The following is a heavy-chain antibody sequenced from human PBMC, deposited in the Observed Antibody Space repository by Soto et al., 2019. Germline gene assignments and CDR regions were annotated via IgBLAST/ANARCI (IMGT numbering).Heavy chain of an antibody. CDR2: ISAYNGNT. D-gene: IGHD3-22*01. Sequence: ASVKVSCKASGYTFTSYGISWVRQAPGQGLEWMGWISAYNGNTNYAQKLQGRVTMTTDTSTSTAYMELRSLRSDDTAVYYCARVSRDDSSGYHYYYYGMDVCGQGTTVTVSS. CDR1: GYTFTSYG. CDR3: ARVSRDDSSGYHYYYYGMDV. V-gene: IGHV1-18*01. J-gene: IGHJ6*02.